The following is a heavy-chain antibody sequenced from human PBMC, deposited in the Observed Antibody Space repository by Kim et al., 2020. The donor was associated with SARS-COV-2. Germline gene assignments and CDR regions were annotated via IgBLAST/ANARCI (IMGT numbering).Heavy chain of an antibody. Sequence: GGSLRLSCAASGFTFSSYSMNWVRQAPGKGLEWVSSISSSSSYIYYADSVKGRFTISRDNAKNSLYLQMNSLRAEDTAVYYCARETRKGGSYSHWGQGTLVTVSS. V-gene: IGHV3-21*01. J-gene: IGHJ4*02. CDR3: ARETRKGGSYSH. CDR1: GFTFSSYS. D-gene: IGHD1-26*01. CDR2: ISSSSSYI.